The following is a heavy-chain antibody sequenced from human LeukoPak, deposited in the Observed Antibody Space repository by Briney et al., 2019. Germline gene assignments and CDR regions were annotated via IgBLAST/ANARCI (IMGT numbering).Heavy chain of an antibody. J-gene: IGHJ4*02. CDR1: GGTFSSYA. V-gene: IGHV1-69*04. CDR2: IIPSFGIA. Sequence: SVKVSCKASGGTFSSYAISWVRQAPGQGLERMGRIIPSFGIANYAQKFQGRVTITADKSTSTAYMELSSLRSQDTAVYYCARDPGSVRGDNFDYWGQGTLVTVSS. D-gene: IGHD3-10*01. CDR3: ARDPGSVRGDNFDY.